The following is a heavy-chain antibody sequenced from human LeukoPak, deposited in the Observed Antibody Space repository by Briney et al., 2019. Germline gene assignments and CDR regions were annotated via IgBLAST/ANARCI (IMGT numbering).Heavy chain of an antibody. Sequence: ASVKVSCKASGYTFTSYYMHWVRQAPGQGLEWMGIINPSGGSTSYAQKFQGRVTMTRDTSTSTVYMELSSLRSEDTAVYYCARVEAARPGSGYYYYYYMDVWGKGTTVTVSS. CDR1: GYTFTSYY. CDR3: ARVEAARPGSGYYYYYYMDV. CDR2: INPSGGST. V-gene: IGHV1-46*01. D-gene: IGHD6-6*01. J-gene: IGHJ6*03.